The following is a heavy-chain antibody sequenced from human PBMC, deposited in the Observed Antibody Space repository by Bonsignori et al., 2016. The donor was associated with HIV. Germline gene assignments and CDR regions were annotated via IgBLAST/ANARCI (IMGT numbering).Heavy chain of an antibody. CDR2: IRSESYGGTA. D-gene: IGHD1-26*01. V-gene: IGHV3-49*02. J-gene: IGHJ4*02. Sequence: WIRQPPGKGLEWVAFIRSESYGGTAEFATSVEGRFAVSRHDSKNIAYLYLNNLKTEDTALYYCVAWGPRRMAVLQGLIGRDYFDCWGQGTLVTVSS. CDR3: VAWGPRRMAVLQGLIGRDYFDC.